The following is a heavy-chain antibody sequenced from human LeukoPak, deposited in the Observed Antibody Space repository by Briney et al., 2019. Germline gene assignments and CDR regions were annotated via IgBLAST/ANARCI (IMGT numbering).Heavy chain of an antibody. CDR2: ISYDGSNK. J-gene: IGHJ4*02. D-gene: IGHD1-26*01. CDR1: GFTFSSYA. Sequence: GGSLRLSCAASGFTFSSYAMHWVRQAPGKGLEWVAVISYDGSNKYYADSVKGRFTISRDNSKNTLYLQMNSLRAEDTAVYYCAREGSYYGAFFDYWGQGTLVTVPS. V-gene: IGHV3-30-3*01. CDR3: AREGSYYGAFFDY.